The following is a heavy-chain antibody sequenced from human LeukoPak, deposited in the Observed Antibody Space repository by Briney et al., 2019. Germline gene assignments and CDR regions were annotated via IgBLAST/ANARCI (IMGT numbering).Heavy chain of an antibody. CDR2: INPNSGGT. Sequence: VASVKVSCKASGYTFTGYYMHWVRQAPGQGLEWMGRINPNSGGTNYAQKFQGRVTMTRDTSISTAYMELSRLRSDNTAVYYCARSPRQLGNWFDPWGQGTLVTVSS. J-gene: IGHJ5*02. CDR1: GYTFTGYY. V-gene: IGHV1-2*06. CDR3: ARSPRQLGNWFDP. D-gene: IGHD6-13*01.